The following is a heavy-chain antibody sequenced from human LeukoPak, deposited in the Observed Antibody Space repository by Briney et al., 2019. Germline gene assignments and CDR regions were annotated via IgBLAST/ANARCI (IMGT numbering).Heavy chain of an antibody. D-gene: IGHD3-22*01. J-gene: IGHJ4*02. Sequence: SETLSLTYTVSGGSISSYYWSWIRQPPGKGLEWIGYISYSGSTNYNPSLKSRVTISVDTSKNQFSLKLRSVTAADTAVYYCARHGSDYSFDYWGQGTLVTVSS. CDR1: GGSISSYY. CDR3: ARHGSDYSFDY. V-gene: IGHV4-59*08. CDR2: ISYSGST.